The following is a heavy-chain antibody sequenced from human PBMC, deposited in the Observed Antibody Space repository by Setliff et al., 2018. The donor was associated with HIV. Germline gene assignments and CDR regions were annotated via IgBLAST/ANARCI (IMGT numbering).Heavy chain of an antibody. CDR2: ISYSGTT. CDR1: RGSIKYYF. D-gene: IGHD3-22*01. CDR3: ARDSDGSSYYHFAH. J-gene: IGHJ4*02. Sequence: SETLSLTCAVSRGSIKYYFWSWIRQPPGKGLECIGHISYSGTTNYNPSLESRVSISVDTSKNQFSLKLKSVTAADTAVYYCARDSDGSSYYHFAHWSQGTLVTVSS. V-gene: IGHV4-59*01.